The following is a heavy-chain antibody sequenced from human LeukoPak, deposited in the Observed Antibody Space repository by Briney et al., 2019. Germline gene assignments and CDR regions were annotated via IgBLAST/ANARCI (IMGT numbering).Heavy chain of an antibody. Sequence: ASVKVSCKASGYTFTSYGISWVRQAPGQGLEWMGWISAYNGNTNYAQKLQGRVTMTTNTSTSTAYMELRSLRSDDTAVYYCARVSYYDFWSGPPQYYYYGMDVWGQGTTVTVSS. CDR2: ISAYNGNT. J-gene: IGHJ6*02. V-gene: IGHV1-18*01. CDR1: GYTFTSYG. CDR3: ARVSYYDFWSGPPQYYYYGMDV. D-gene: IGHD3-3*01.